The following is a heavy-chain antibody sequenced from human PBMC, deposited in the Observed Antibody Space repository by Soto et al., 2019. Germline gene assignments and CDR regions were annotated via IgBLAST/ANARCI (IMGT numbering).Heavy chain of an antibody. CDR1: GFTFENYA. CDR2: ISWKSGSI. V-gene: IGHV3-9*01. D-gene: IGHD4-4*01. CDR3: AKDKVYSNYQYYFAS. J-gene: IGHJ4*02. Sequence: EVQLVESGGGWVQPGRSLRLSCAASGFTFENYAMHWVRQGPGKGLEWVAGISWKSGSIGYADSVRGRFTISRDNAKNSLYLQMNSLRPEDTALYYCAKDKVYSNYQYYFASWGQGTLVTASS.